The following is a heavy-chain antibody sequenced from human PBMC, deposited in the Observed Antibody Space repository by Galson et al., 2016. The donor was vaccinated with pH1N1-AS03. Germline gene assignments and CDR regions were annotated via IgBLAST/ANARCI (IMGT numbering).Heavy chain of an antibody. J-gene: IGHJ6*02. CDR3: ARFDGNFDVWRGRFYYGMDV. CDR1: GGEFSSYA. CDR2: IIGMFGTT. Sequence: SVKVSCKASGGEFSSYAISWVRQAPGQGLEWMGGIIGMFGTTNYAQRFQGRVSITADDSTYTVFMEVNRLTSEDTAVYYCARFDGNFDVWRGRFYYGMDVWGQGTTVKVSS. V-gene: IGHV1-69*13. D-gene: IGHD3-3*01.